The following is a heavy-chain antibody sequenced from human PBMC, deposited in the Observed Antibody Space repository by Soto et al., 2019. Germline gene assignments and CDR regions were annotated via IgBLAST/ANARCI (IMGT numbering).Heavy chain of an antibody. CDR3: ARAPGKSQRGAFEY. CDR1: G. J-gene: IGHJ4*02. V-gene: IGHV1-18*04. Sequence: GXSWLRQAPGQGLEWMGWISAYNGNTNYAQKLQGRVTMTTDTSTSTAYMELRSLRSDDTAVYYCARAPGKSQRGAFEYWGQGTLVTVSS. CDR2: ISAYNGNT.